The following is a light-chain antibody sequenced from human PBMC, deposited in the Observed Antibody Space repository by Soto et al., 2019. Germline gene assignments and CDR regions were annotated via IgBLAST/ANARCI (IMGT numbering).Light chain of an antibody. CDR1: QSISSW. CDR3: QQFNSYSWT. J-gene: IGKJ1*01. CDR2: KAS. V-gene: IGKV1-5*03. Sequence: DIQMTQSPSTLSAYVGDRVTTTCRASQSISSWLAWYQQKPGKPPKLLIYKASSLESGVPSRFSGSGSGTEFTLTISSLQPDDFATYYCQQFNSYSWTFGQGTRVEIK.